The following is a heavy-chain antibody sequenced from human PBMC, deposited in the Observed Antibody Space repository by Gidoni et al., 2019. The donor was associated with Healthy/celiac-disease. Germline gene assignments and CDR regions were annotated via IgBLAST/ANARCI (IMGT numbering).Heavy chain of an antibody. Sequence: QVQLVQSGAEVKKPGSSVKVSCKASGGTFSSYAISWVRQAPGQGLEWMGGIIPIFGTANYAQKFQGRVTITADESTSTAYMELSSLRSEDTAVYYCAGPRGSPSSIHYYYYMDVWGKGTTVTVSS. CDR3: AGPRGSPSSIHYYYYMDV. CDR1: GGTFSSYA. D-gene: IGHD6-6*01. CDR2: IIPIFGTA. J-gene: IGHJ6*03. V-gene: IGHV1-69*01.